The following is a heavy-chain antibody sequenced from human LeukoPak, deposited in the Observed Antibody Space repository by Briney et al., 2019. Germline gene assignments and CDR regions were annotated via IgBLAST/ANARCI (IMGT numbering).Heavy chain of an antibody. CDR1: GGSISSDY. D-gene: IGHD5-18*01. J-gene: IGHJ4*02. CDR3: ARAMIGYTFGPFDY. V-gene: IGHV4-4*07. Sequence: SETLSLTCTVSGGSISSDYWSWIRQPAGKGLEWIGRIYTSGSTNYNPSLKSRVTISVDKSKNQFSLELSSVTAADTAVYYCARAMIGYTFGPFDYWGQGTLVTVSS. CDR2: IYTSGST.